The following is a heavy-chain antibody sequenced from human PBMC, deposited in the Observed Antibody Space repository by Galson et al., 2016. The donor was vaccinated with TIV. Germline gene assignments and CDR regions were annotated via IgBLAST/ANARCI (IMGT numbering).Heavy chain of an antibody. Sequence: SLRLSCAASGFTFSRYGMHWVRQAPGKGLEWVAVIVNDGQYKSQADSVRGRFTISRDNSENTLYLEMNSLRSDDTAMYYCAKDPRLYGDYFLHYFDYWGQGTLVTVSS. CDR2: IVNDGQYK. D-gene: IGHD4-17*01. CDR3: AKDPRLYGDYFLHYFDY. V-gene: IGHV3-30*02. J-gene: IGHJ4*02. CDR1: GFTFSRYG.